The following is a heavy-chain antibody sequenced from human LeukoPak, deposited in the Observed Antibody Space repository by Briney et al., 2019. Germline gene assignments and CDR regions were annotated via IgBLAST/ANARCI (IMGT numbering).Heavy chain of an antibody. D-gene: IGHD6-19*01. V-gene: IGHV1-3*03. CDR1: GYTFTSYA. CDR3: ARELAVAGGYYFDY. J-gene: IGHJ4*02. Sequence: ASVKVSCKASGYTFTSYAMHWVRQAPGRRLEWMGWINAGNGNTNYSQEFQGRVTFTRDTSASTAYMELSSLRSEDMAVYYCARELAVAGGYYFDYWGQGTLVTVSS. CDR2: INAGNGNT.